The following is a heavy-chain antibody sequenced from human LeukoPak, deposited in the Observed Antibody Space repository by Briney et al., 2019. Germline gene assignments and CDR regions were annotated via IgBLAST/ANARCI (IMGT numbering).Heavy chain of an antibody. D-gene: IGHD3-9*01. Sequence: GGSLRLSCAASGLTVSSNYMSWVRQAPGKGLEWVSVIYTGGSTYYADSVKGRFTISRDNSKNTLYLQMNSLRAEDTAVYYCGKTGGGGMTGAFDIWGQGTMVTVSS. CDR1: GLTVSSNY. CDR2: IYTGGST. J-gene: IGHJ3*02. CDR3: GKTGGGGMTGAFDI. V-gene: IGHV3-53*01.